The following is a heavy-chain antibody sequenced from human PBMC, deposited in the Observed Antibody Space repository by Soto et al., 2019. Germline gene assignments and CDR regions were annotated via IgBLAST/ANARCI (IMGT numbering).Heavy chain of an antibody. V-gene: IGHV2-26*01. CDR1: GFSLSNGRMG. CDR3: ARLRIAAAGSYFDY. CDR2: IFSNDEK. Sequence: QVTLKEAGPVLVKPTETLTLTCTVSGFSLSNGRMGVSWIRQPPGKALEWLAHIFSNDEKSYSTSLETRLTISKDTSKSQVVLTMTNMDTVDTATYYCARLRIAAAGSYFDYWGQGTLVTVSS. D-gene: IGHD6-13*01. J-gene: IGHJ4*02.